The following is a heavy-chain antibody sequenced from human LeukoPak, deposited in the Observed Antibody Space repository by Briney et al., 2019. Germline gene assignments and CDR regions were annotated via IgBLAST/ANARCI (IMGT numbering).Heavy chain of an antibody. CDR1: GFIVSSTY. CDR3: AKDLDDSSSWYGEDWFDP. Sequence: GGSLRLSCAASGFIVSSTYMTWVRQAPGKGLEWVSVIYSGGTTYYADSVKGRFTISRDNSKNTLYLQMNSLRAEDTAVYYCAKDLDDSSSWYGEDWFDPWGQGTLVTVSS. J-gene: IGHJ5*02. V-gene: IGHV3-53*05. D-gene: IGHD6-13*01. CDR2: IYSGGTT.